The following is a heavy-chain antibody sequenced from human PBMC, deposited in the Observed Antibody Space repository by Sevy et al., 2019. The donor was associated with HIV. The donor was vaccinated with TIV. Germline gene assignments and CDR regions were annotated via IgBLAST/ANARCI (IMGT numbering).Heavy chain of an antibody. CDR2: IKEDGSEK. D-gene: IGHD2-15*01. V-gene: IGHV3-7*01. CDR1: GFTFSDYW. Sequence: GGSPRLSCAASGFTFSDYWMTWVRQAPGKGLEWVANIKEDGSEKYYVDSVKGRFTVSRDNAKNSLYLQMNSLRVEDTAVFYCARDRDCSGGRCYSGWFDPWGQGTLVTVSS. J-gene: IGHJ5*02. CDR3: ARDRDCSGGRCYSGWFDP.